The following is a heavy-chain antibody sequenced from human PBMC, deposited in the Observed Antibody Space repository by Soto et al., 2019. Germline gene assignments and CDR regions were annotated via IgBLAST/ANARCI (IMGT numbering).Heavy chain of an antibody. J-gene: IGHJ3*02. D-gene: IGHD6-6*01. CDR1: GFTFSDYY. V-gene: IGHV3-11*01. CDR3: ATMSSIAARQGPAHAFDI. Sequence: GGSLRLSCAASGFTFSDYYMSWIRQAPGKGLEWVSYISSSGSTIYYADSVKGRFTISRDNAKNSLYLQMNSLGAEDTAVYYCATMSSIAARQGPAHAFDIWGQGTMVTVSS. CDR2: ISSSGSTI.